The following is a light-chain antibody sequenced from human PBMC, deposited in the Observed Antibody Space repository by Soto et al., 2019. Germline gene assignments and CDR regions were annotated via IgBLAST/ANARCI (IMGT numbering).Light chain of an antibody. Sequence: DIQMTQSPPSLSASVGDRVIITCRASQGIGNSLAWYQQKPGTVPKLLIYSASTLQSGDPSRFSGSGSGTDFTLTISSLQPEDVAAYYCQKYNTVPATFGQGTRLEIK. CDR3: QKYNTVPAT. CDR2: SAS. J-gene: IGKJ5*01. V-gene: IGKV1-27*01. CDR1: QGIGNS.